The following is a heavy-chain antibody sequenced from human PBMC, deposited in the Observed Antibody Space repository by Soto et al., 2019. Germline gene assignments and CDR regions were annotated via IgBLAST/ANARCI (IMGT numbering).Heavy chain of an antibody. CDR3: ATMREDDFDY. J-gene: IGHJ4*02. Sequence: GSLRLSGAASGFTFSSYGMHWVRQAPGKGLEWVAVISYDGSNKYYADSVKGRFTISRDNSKNTLYLQMNSLRAEDTAVYYCATMREDDFDYWGQGTLVTVSS. D-gene: IGHD3-22*01. CDR1: GFTFSSYG. V-gene: IGHV3-30*03. CDR2: ISYDGSNK.